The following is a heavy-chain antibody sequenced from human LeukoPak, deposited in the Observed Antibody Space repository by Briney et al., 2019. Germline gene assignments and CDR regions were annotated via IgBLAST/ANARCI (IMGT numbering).Heavy chain of an antibody. Sequence: GASVKVSCKASGGTFSSYAISWVRQAPGQGLEWMGGIIPIFGTANYAQKFQGRVTITADKSTSTAYMELSSLRSEDTAVYYCARDRYGDYLHYYYYYMDVWGKGTTVTVSS. V-gene: IGHV1-69*06. D-gene: IGHD4-17*01. J-gene: IGHJ6*03. CDR3: ARDRYGDYLHYYYYYMDV. CDR1: GGTFSSYA. CDR2: IIPIFGTA.